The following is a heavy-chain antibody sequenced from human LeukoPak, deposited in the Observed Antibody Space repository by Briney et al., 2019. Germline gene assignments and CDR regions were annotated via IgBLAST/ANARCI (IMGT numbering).Heavy chain of an antibody. Sequence: GGSLRLSCAASGFTFSSYAMSWVRQAPGKGLEWVSAISGSGGSTYYADSVKGRFTISRDNSKNTLYLQMNSLRAEDTAVYYCAKGYCSGGSCSTWGFDYWGQGTLVTVSS. CDR2: ISGSGGST. V-gene: IGHV3-23*01. CDR1: GFTFSSYA. CDR3: AKGYCSGGSCSTWGFDY. J-gene: IGHJ4*02. D-gene: IGHD2-15*01.